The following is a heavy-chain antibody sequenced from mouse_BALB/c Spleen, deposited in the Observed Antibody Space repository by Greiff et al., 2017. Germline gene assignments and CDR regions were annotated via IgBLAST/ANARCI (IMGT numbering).Heavy chain of an antibody. D-gene: IGHD2-10*02. J-gene: IGHJ4*01. CDR1: GYTFTSYW. Sequence: VQLQQSGAELARPGASVKLSCKASGYTFTSYWMQWVKQRPGQGLEWIGAIYPGDGDTRYTQKFKGKATLTADKSSSTAYMQLSSLASEDSAVYYCAREGGLGPYAMDYWGQGTSVTVSS. CDR3: AREGGLGPYAMDY. CDR2: IYPGDGDT. V-gene: IGHV1-87*01.